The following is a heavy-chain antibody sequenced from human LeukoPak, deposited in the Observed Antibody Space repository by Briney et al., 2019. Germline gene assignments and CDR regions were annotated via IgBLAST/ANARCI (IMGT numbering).Heavy chain of an antibody. V-gene: IGHV4-59*01. CDR2: IYYSGST. CDR1: GGSISSYY. D-gene: IGHD3-9*01. J-gene: IGHJ3*02. CDR3: ARGYFDWLSSAFDI. Sequence: PSETLSLTCTVSGGSISSYYWSWIRQPPGKGLEWIGYIYYSGSTNYNPSLKSRVTISVDTSKNQFSLKLSSVTAADTAVYYCARGYFDWLSSAFDIWGQGTMVTVSS.